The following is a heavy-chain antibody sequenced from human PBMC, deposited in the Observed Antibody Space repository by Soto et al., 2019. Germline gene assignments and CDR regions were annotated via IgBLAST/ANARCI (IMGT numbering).Heavy chain of an antibody. CDR1: GYTFTAYY. J-gene: IGHJ5*02. CDR3: ARGGGRGYNELDP. V-gene: IGHV1-2*02. Sequence: ASVKVSCKASGYTFTAYYMHWVRQAPGQGLEWMGWINPNSGGTYHAQNFQGRVTMTRDTSTTTAYVELASLRPDDTAVYYCARGGGRGYNELDPWGHGTLVTVSS. CDR2: INPNSGGT. D-gene: IGHD5-12*01.